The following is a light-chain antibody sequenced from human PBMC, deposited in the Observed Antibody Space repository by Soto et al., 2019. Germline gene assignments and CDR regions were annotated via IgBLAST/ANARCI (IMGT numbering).Light chain of an antibody. V-gene: IGKV3-15*01. Sequence: EIAMTQSPATLSVSPGERATLSCRASQSVSSNLAWYQQKPGQAPRLLIYGASTRATGIPARFSGSGSGTEFTLTISSLKSEDFAVYYCQQYRTWPPETFGQGTRVDLK. J-gene: IGKJ1*01. CDR2: GAS. CDR1: QSVSSN. CDR3: QQYRTWPPET.